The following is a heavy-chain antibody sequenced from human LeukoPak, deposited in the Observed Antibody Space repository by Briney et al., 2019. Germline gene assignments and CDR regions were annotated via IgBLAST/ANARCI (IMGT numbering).Heavy chain of an antibody. CDR2: IIPIFGTA. V-gene: IGHV1-69*05. Sequence: SVKVSCKASGGTFSSYAISWVRQAPGQGLEWMGRIIPIFGTANYAQKFQGGVTITTDESTSTAYMELSSLRSEDTAVYYCARVGKYCSGGSCAWVFDYWGQGTLVTVSS. D-gene: IGHD2-15*01. CDR3: ARVGKYCSGGSCAWVFDY. CDR1: GGTFSSYA. J-gene: IGHJ4*02.